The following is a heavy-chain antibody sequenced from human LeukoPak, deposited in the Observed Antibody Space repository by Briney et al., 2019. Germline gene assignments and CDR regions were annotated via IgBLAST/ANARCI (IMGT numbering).Heavy chain of an antibody. D-gene: IGHD3-22*01. CDR1: GGSTSSGGYY. Sequence: SETLSLTCTVSGGSTSSGGYYWSWIRQHPGKGLEWIGYIYYSGSTYYNPSLKSRVTISVDTSKNQFSLKLSSVTAADTAVYYCARTYYDSSGYPGLGFDYWGQGTLVTVSS. J-gene: IGHJ4*02. CDR2: IYYSGST. V-gene: IGHV4-31*03. CDR3: ARTYYDSSGYPGLGFDY.